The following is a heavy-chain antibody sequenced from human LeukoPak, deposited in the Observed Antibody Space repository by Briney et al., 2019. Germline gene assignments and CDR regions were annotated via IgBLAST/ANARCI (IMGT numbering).Heavy chain of an antibody. Sequence: ASVKVSCKASGCTFTSYGISWVRQAPGQGLEWMGWISAYNGNTNYAQKLQGRVTMTTDTSTSTAYTELRSLRSDDTAVYYCARVQYYYGSGSYYADYWGQGTLVTVSS. CDR3: ARVQYYYGSGSYYADY. D-gene: IGHD3-10*01. CDR2: ISAYNGNT. V-gene: IGHV1-18*01. CDR1: GCTFTSYG. J-gene: IGHJ4*02.